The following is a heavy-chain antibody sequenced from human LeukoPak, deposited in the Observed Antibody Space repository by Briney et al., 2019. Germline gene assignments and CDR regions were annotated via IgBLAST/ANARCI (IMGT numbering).Heavy chain of an antibody. D-gene: IGHD3-3*01. J-gene: IGHJ3*02. CDR2: IRYDGSNK. CDR1: GFTFSSYG. Sequence: GGSLRLSCAASGFTFSSYGMHWVRQAPGKGLEWVAFIRYDGSNKYYADSVKGRFTISRDNSKNTLYLQMNSLRAEDTAVYYCAKVPITIFGVVTRADDAFDIWGQGTMVTVSS. CDR3: AKVPITIFGVVTRADDAFDI. V-gene: IGHV3-30*02.